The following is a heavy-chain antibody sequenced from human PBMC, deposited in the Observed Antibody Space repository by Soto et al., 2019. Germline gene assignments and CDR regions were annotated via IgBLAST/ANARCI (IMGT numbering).Heavy chain of an antibody. D-gene: IGHD1-7*01. J-gene: IGHJ4*02. CDR1: VGSISSGGYS. CDR2: IYHSGST. Sequence: QLQLQESGSGLVKPSQTLSLTCAVSVGSISSGGYSWSWIRQPPGKGPEWIGYIYHSGSTYYNPSLKSRVTIAVDRSKNQFSLKLSSVTAADTAVYFCARATSYGAGTTGGFDYWGQGTLVTVSS. CDR3: ARATSYGAGTTGGFDY. V-gene: IGHV4-30-2*01.